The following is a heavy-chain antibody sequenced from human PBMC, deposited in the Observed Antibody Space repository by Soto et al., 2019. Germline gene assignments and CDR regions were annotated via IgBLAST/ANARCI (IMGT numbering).Heavy chain of an antibody. D-gene: IGHD4-17*01. J-gene: IGHJ4*02. V-gene: IGHV4-39*01. CDR1: GGSISSSSYY. Sequence: SETLSLTCTVSGGSISSSSYYWGWIRQPPGKGLEWIGSIYYSGSTYYNPSLKSRVTISVDTSKNQFSLKLSSVTAADTAVYYCASDYGDYYFDYWGQGTLVTVSS. CDR2: IYYSGST. CDR3: ASDYGDYYFDY.